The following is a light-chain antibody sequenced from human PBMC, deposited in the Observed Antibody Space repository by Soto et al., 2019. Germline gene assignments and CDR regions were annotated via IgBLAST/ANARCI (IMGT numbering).Light chain of an antibody. J-gene: IGKJ1*01. CDR3: QHSST. CDR1: ESITMW. V-gene: IGKV1-5*01. Sequence: DIQMTQSPSTLSASVGDRVSITCRASESITMWLAWYQKKPGKAPILLIYDASSLERGVPSRFSGSGSGTEFTLTISSLQPDDFATDLCQHSSTFGQGPKVDSK. CDR2: DAS.